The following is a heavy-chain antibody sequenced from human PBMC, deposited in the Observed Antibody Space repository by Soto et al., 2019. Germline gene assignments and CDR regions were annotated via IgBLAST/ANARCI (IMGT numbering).Heavy chain of an antibody. CDR1: GGSISSGGYS. V-gene: IGHV4-30-2*01. D-gene: IGHD6-13*01. CDR2: MYHSGST. CDR3: ARYSSSSNWFDP. J-gene: IGHJ5*02. Sequence: SETLSLTCAVSGGSISSGGYSWSWIRQPPGKGLEWIGYMYHSGSTYYNPSLKSRVTISVDRSKNQFSLKLSSVTAADTAVYYCARYSSSSNWFDPWGRGTLVIVSS.